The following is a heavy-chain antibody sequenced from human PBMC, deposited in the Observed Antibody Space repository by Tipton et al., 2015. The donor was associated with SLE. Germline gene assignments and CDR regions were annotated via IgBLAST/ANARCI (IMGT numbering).Heavy chain of an antibody. D-gene: IGHD6-19*01. CDR3: AREEYGSGWTEVHWVDP. J-gene: IGHJ5*02. CDR2: IYYSGST. CDR1: GGSISSYY. Sequence: TLSLTCTVSGGSISSYYWSWIRQPPGKGLEWIGYIYYSGSTNYNPSLKSRVTISVDTSKNQFSLKLSSVTAADTAVYYCAREEYGSGWTEVHWVDPWGQGTLVPVSS. V-gene: IGHV4-59*01.